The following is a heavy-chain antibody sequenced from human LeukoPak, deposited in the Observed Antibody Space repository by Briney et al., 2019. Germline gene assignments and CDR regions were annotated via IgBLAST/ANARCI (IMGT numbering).Heavy chain of an antibody. J-gene: IGHJ4*02. CDR2: IRYDGSNK. Sequence: PGGSLRLSCAASGFTFSSYGMHWVRQAPGKGLEWVAFIRYDGSNKYYADSVKGRFTISRDNSKNTLYLQMNSLRAEDTAVYYCANGEAAAGTLDYWGQGTLVTVSS. CDR3: ANGEAAAGTLDY. D-gene: IGHD6-13*01. V-gene: IGHV3-30*02. CDR1: GFTFSSYG.